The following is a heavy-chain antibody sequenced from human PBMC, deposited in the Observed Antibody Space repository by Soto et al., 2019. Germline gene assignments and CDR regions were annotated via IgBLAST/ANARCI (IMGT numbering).Heavy chain of an antibody. J-gene: IGHJ4*02. CDR3: AKVPSSGWYFDY. CDR1: GFTFSSYA. V-gene: IGHV3-23*01. CDR2: ISGSGGST. D-gene: IGHD6-19*01. Sequence: VGSLRLSCAASGFTFSSYAMSWVRQAPGKGLEWVSAISGSGGSTYYADSVKGRFTISRDNSKNTLYLQMNSLRAEDTAVYYCAKVPSSGWYFDYWGQGTLVTVSS.